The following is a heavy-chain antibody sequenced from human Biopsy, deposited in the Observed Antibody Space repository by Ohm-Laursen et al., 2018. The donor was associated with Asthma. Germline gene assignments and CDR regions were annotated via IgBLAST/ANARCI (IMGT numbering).Heavy chain of an antibody. CDR1: GYTFNSAG. CDR2: ISVYNGNI. CDR3: ARAVDYSHYYGIDV. V-gene: IGHV1-18*01. D-gene: IGHD3-10*01. Sequence: ASVKVSCKTSGYTFNSAGITWVRQAPGQGLGWMGWISVYNGNIKVAQKLQDRVTMITDTSTSTAYMELRSLRSDDTAVYFCARAVDYSHYYGIDVWGQGTTVTVS. J-gene: IGHJ6*02.